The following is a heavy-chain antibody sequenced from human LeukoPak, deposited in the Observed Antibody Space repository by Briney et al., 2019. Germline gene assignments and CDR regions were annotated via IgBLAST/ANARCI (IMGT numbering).Heavy chain of an antibody. Sequence: AGGSLRLSCAASGFTFSSYSMNWVRQAPGKGLEWVSSISSSSSYIYYADSVKGRFTISRDNAKSSLYLQMNSLRAEDTAVYYCARGSSGSNAFDIWGQGTMVTVSS. CDR3: ARGSSGSNAFDI. V-gene: IGHV3-21*01. J-gene: IGHJ3*02. CDR1: GFTFSSYS. CDR2: ISSSSSYI. D-gene: IGHD3-22*01.